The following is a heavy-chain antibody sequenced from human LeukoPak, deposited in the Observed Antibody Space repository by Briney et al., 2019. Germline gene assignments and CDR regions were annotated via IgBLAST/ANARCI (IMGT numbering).Heavy chain of an antibody. CDR2: IYYSGST. V-gene: IGHV4-30-4*01. J-gene: IGHJ4*02. CDR3: ARVVTDWAIHN. CDR1: GGSINSGDYY. Sequence: SETLSLTCTVSGGSINSGDYYWSWICQPPGKGLEWIGFIYYSGSTYNNPSLKSRVTISVDTSKNQFSLRLSSVTAADTAMYYCARVVTDWAIHNWGQGTLVTVSS. D-gene: IGHD3-9*01.